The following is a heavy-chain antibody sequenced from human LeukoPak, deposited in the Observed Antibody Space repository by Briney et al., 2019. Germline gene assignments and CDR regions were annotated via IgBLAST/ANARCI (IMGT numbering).Heavy chain of an antibody. CDR2: ISGSGATT. V-gene: IGHV3-11*01. CDR3: ARGVIDLILTASYFDF. D-gene: IGHD3-9*01. J-gene: IGHJ4*02. Sequence: GGSLRLSCAASGFTFSDHSLSWIRQAPGKGLEWIAYISGSGATTYYADSVTGRFAISRDNAKNSVSLQMNSLRAEDTAVYYCARGVIDLILTASYFDFWGQGTLVTVSS. CDR1: GFTFSDHS.